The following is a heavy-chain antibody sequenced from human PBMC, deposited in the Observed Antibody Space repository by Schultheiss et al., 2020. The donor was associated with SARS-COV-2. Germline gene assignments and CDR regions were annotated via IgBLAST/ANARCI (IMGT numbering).Heavy chain of an antibody. CDR2: ISYDGSNK. D-gene: IGHD3-3*01. CDR3: ARGGYYDFWSGMADYYYYYGMDV. V-gene: IGHV3-30*03. CDR1: GFTFSSYW. Sequence: GGSLRLSCAASGFTFSSYWMHWVRQAPGKGLVWVAVISYDGSNKYYADSVKGRFTISRDNSKNTLYLQMNSLRAEDTAVYYCARGGYYDFWSGMADYYYYYGMDVWGQGTTVTVSS. J-gene: IGHJ6*02.